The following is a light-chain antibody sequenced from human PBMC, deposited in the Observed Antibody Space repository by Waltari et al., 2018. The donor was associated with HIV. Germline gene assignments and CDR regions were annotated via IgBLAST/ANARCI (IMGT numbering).Light chain of an antibody. CDR3: QQYNNWPPLT. CDR1: QSVSSN. V-gene: IGKV3-15*01. J-gene: IGKJ4*01. Sequence: EIVMTQSPATRSVSTGERATISCRASQSVSSNLAWYQQKPGQAPRLLIYGASTRATGIPARFSGSGSGTEFTLTISSLQSEDFAVYYCQQYNNWPPLTFGGGTKVEIK. CDR2: GAS.